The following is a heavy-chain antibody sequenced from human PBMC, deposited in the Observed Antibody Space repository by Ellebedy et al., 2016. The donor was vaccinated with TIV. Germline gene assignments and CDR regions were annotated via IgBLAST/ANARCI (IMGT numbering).Heavy chain of an antibody. CDR3: ARTTAFDV. CDR1: GDSISSYY. D-gene: IGHD1-14*01. CDR2: IYYSGST. V-gene: IGHV4-59*01. Sequence: SETLSLTXTVSGDSISSYYWSWIRQPPGKGLEWIGYIYYSGSTNYNPSLKSRVTISVDTSKNQFSLRLTSVTAADTAVYYCARTTAFDVWGQGTMVTVSS. J-gene: IGHJ3*01.